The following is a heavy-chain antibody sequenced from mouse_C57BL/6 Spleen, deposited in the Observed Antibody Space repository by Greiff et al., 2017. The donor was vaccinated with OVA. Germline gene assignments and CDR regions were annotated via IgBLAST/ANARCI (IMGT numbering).Heavy chain of an antibody. J-gene: IGHJ3*01. CDR2: ISYDGSN. Sequence: EVQLQQSGPGLVKPSQSLSLTCSVTGYSITSGYYWNWIRQFPGNKLEWMGYISYDGSNNYNPSLKNRISITRDTTKNQFFLKLNSVTTEDTATYYCATLLLRFHWFAYWGQGTLVTVSA. CDR1: GYSITSGYY. D-gene: IGHD1-1*01. V-gene: IGHV3-6*01. CDR3: ATLLLRFHWFAY.